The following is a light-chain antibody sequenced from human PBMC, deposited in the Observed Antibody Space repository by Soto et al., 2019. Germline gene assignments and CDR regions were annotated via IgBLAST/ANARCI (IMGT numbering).Light chain of an antibody. CDR1: QSISSY. Sequence: DIQMTQSPSSLSASVGDRVTITCRASQSISSYLNWYQQKPGKAPKLLIYAASSLQSGVPSRFSGSGSGTDFTLTISSLQPEDFATYYCQQSYSTPPVYTIGQGTKVDI. J-gene: IGKJ2*01. CDR2: AAS. V-gene: IGKV1-39*01. CDR3: QQSYSTPPVYT.